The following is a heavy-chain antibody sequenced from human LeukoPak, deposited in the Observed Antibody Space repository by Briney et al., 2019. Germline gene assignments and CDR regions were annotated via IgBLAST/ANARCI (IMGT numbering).Heavy chain of an antibody. D-gene: IGHD3-22*01. CDR1: GFTFSSYA. Sequence: GGSLRLSCAASGFTFSSYAMHWVRQAPGKGLEWVAIIWYDGSKKYHVDSVKGRFTISRDNSKNTLYLQMNSLRAEDTAVYYCARDQDYYDSRGYLGMTWSFDFWGLGTLVTVSS. CDR3: ARDQDYYDSRGYLGMTWSFDF. CDR2: IWYDGSKK. J-gene: IGHJ4*02. V-gene: IGHV3-33*01.